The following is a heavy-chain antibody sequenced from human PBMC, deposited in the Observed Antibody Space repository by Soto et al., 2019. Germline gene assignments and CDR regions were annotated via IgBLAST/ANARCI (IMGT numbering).Heavy chain of an antibody. CDR2: IKQDGSEK. Sequence: PGGSLRLSCAASGFTFSSYWMSWVRQAPGKGLEWVANIKQDGSEKYYVDSVKGRFTISRDNAKNSLYLQMNSLRADDTAVYYCARDQYYYDSSGYSLMPFDYWGQGTLVTVSS. V-gene: IGHV3-7*01. CDR1: GFTFSSYW. D-gene: IGHD3-22*01. J-gene: IGHJ4*02. CDR3: ARDQYYYDSSGYSLMPFDY.